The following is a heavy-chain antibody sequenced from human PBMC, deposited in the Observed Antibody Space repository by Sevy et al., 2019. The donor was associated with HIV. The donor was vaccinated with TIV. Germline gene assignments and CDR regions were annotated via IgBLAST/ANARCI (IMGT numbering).Heavy chain of an antibody. CDR1: GFTFSNYA. V-gene: IGHV3-23*01. Sequence: GGSLRLSCAASGFTFSNYAMNWVRQAPGKGLEWVSTIFRGGDGTYYADSVKGRFTISRDNSKDTVYLQLSSLRADDTAVYYCAWALYDSSGSFDALDIWGQGTMVTVSS. D-gene: IGHD3-22*01. CDR3: AWALYDSSGSFDALDI. CDR2: IFRGGDGT. J-gene: IGHJ3*02.